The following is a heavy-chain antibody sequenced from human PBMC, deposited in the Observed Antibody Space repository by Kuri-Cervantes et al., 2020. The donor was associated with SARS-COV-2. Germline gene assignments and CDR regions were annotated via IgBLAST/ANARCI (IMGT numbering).Heavy chain of an antibody. V-gene: IGHV4-59*02. J-gene: IGHJ5*02. CDR3: ARGDTWLRLNWNWSDP. D-gene: IGHD5-12*01. CDR1: GDSVSSRY. CDR2: IYNTGST. Sequence: SETLSLTCTVSGDSVSSRYWSWIRQPPGKGLEYIAYIYNTGSTNYNPSFKSRVTISVDTSKNQFSLRLNSVTAADTAVYYCARGDTWLRLNWNWSDPWGQGTLVTVSS.